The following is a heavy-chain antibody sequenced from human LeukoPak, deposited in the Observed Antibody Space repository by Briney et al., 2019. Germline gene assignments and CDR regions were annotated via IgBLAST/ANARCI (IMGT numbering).Heavy chain of an antibody. J-gene: IGHJ4*02. Sequence: ASVKVSCKASGYTFTSYYMHWVRQAPGQGLEWMGIINPSGGSTSYAQKFQGRVTMTRDTSTSTVYMELSRLRSDDTAVYYCARDSSEILPLGYWGQGTLVTVSS. CDR2: INPSGGST. V-gene: IGHV1-46*01. CDR3: ARDSSEILPLGY. CDR1: GYTFTSYY.